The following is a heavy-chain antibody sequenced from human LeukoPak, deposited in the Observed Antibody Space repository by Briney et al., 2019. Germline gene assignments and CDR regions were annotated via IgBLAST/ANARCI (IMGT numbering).Heavy chain of an antibody. D-gene: IGHD1-26*01. CDR1: GFTFDDYA. Sequence: GGSLRLSCAASGFTFDDYAMHWVRQAPGKGLEWVSGISWNSGSIGYADSVKGRFTISRDNAKNSLYLQMNSLRAEDTALYYCARDKSYSGSYYSDYWGQGTLVTVSS. CDR3: ARDKSYSGSYYSDY. CDR2: ISWNSGSI. V-gene: IGHV3-9*01. J-gene: IGHJ4*02.